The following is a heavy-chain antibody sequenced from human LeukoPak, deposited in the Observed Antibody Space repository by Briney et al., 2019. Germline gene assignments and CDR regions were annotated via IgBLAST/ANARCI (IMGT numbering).Heavy chain of an antibody. CDR2: IKSKTDGGTT. Sequence: GGSLRLSCAASGFTFSNAWMSWVRQAPGKGLEWVGRIKSKTDGGTTDYAAPVKGRFAISRDDSKNTLYLQMNSLKTEDTAVYYCTTDLWIQLWSYFDYWGQGTLVTVSS. D-gene: IGHD5-18*01. CDR1: GFTFSNAW. V-gene: IGHV3-15*01. J-gene: IGHJ4*02. CDR3: TTDLWIQLWSYFDY.